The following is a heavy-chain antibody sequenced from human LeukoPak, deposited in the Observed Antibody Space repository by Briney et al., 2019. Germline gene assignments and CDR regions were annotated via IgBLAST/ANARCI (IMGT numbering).Heavy chain of an antibody. V-gene: IGHV4-34*01. CDR1: GGYFSGYY. D-gene: IGHD6-19*01. Sequence: AETLSLTCAVYGGYFSGYYWTWIRQPPGKGLEWIGEINHSRCTNYNPSLKSRVTISVDTSKNQFSLKLSSVTAADTAVYYCARGKGSGWTFDYWGQGSLVTVS. J-gene: IGHJ4*02. CDR3: ARGKGSGWTFDY. CDR2: INHSRCT.